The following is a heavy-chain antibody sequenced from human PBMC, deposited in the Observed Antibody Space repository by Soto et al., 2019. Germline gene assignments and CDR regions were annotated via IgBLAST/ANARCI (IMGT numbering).Heavy chain of an antibody. CDR2: IYYSGST. J-gene: IGHJ5*02. D-gene: IGHD3-10*01. CDR3: ARDLRTYYDP. CDR1: GGSISSYY. V-gene: IGHV4-59*01. Sequence: SETLSLTCTVSGGSISSYYWSWIRQPPGKGLEWIGYIYYSGSTNYNPSLKSRVTISVDTSKNQFSLKLSSVTAADTAVYYCARDLRTYYDPWDQGTLVTVSS.